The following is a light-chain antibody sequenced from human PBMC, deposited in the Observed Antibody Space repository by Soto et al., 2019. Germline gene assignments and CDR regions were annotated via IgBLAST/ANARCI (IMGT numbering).Light chain of an antibody. J-gene: IGKJ5*01. CDR2: DAS. V-gene: IGKV3-11*01. CDR1: QSVGSS. Sequence: EIVLRQSPATLSLSPGERATLSCRASQSVGSSLAWYQQKPGQAPRLLLHDASNRGTGISARFSGSGSGTDFTLTISSLEPEDFAVYYWQQRSDWPPGATFGQGTRLKIK. CDR3: QQRSDWPPGAT.